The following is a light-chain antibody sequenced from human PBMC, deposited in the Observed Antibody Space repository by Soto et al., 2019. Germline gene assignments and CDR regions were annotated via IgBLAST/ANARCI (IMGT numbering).Light chain of an antibody. CDR3: SSYAGSNNFV. J-gene: IGLJ1*01. CDR1: SSDIGAYKY. CDR2: DVS. V-gene: IGLV2-14*01. Sequence: QSALTQPASVSGSPGQSITISCAGTSSDIGAYKYVSWYQQHPGKAPTLVIYDVSNRPSGVSNRFSGSKSGNTASLTISGLQPEDEAVYYCSSYAGSNNFVFGTGTKLTVL.